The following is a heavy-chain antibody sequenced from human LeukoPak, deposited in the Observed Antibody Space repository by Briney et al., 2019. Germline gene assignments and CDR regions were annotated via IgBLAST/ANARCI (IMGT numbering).Heavy chain of an antibody. V-gene: IGHV4-59*01. Sequence: SETLSLTCTVYGGSISSYYWSWIRQPPGKGMEWIGYIYYSGSTNYNPSLKRRVTISVETSKNQLSLKLSSVTAADTAVYYCARALSGGPDYWGQGTLVTVSS. J-gene: IGHJ4*02. CDR2: IYYSGST. CDR3: ARALSGGPDY. D-gene: IGHD4-23*01. CDR1: GGSISSYY.